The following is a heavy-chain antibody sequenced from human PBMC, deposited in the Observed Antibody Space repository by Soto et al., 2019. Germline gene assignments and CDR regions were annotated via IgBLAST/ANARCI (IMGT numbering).Heavy chain of an antibody. CDR1: GGSVYDFY. CDR2: TSNNGRT. J-gene: IGHJ4*02. V-gene: IGHV4-59*02. CDR3: ARGHCIYVRFDS. D-gene: IGHD3-10*02. Sequence: QVHLQESGPGRVKPSETLSLTCSVSGGSVYDFYWNWLRQTPGKGLEWIGNTSNNGRTNYNPSLKNRVTISIDTSKNQFSLHLSSVTTADTAMDFCARGHCIYVRFDSWGQGTLVSVSS.